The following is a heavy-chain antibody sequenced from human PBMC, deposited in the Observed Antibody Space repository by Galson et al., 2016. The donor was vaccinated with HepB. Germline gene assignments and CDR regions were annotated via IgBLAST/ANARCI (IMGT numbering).Heavy chain of an antibody. CDR2: IFHSGST. CDR3: ARQGAIGYCYGR. CDR1: GDSITSGNW. V-gene: IGHV4-4*02. J-gene: IGHJ4*02. Sequence: ETLSLTCNVSGDSITSGNWWTWVRQPPGKGLEWIGEIFHSGSTKYNPSLERRVTISVDKSGNQVSLHLDSVTAADTAVYYCARQGAIGYCYGRWGQGTLVTVSS. D-gene: IGHD5-18*01.